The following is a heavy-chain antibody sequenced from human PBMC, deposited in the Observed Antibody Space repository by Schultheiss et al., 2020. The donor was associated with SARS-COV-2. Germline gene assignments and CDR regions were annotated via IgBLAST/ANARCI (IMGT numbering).Heavy chain of an antibody. V-gene: IGHV4-59*12. CDR3: AREYSSSSRVGGYYYYYGMDV. J-gene: IGHJ6*02. CDR1: GGSISSYY. Sequence: SETLSLTCTVSGGSISSYYWSWIRQPPGKGLEWIGYIYYSGSTNYNPSLKSRVTMSVDTSKNQFSLKLSSVTAADTAVYYCAREYSSSSRVGGYYYYYGMDVWGQGTTVTVSS. D-gene: IGHD6-6*01. CDR2: IYYSGST.